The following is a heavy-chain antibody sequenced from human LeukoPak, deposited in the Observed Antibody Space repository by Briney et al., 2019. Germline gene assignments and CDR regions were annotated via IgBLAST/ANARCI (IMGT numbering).Heavy chain of an antibody. D-gene: IGHD3-3*01. Sequence: PGGSLRLSCAASGFTFSSYAMSWVRQAPGKGLEWVSAISGSGGSTYYADSVKGRFTISRDNAKNSLYLQMNSLRAEDTAVYYCARDHPPFNDFWSGYYPDYWGQGTLVTVSS. CDR2: ISGSGGST. CDR1: GFTFSSYA. V-gene: IGHV3-23*01. CDR3: ARDHPPFNDFWSGYYPDY. J-gene: IGHJ4*02.